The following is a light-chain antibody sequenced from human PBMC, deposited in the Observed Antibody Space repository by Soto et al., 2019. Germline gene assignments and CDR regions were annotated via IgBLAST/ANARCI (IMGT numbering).Light chain of an antibody. CDR3: QSAHSSGTYVV. J-gene: IGLJ2*01. CDR2: KDT. V-gene: IGLV3-25*03. CDR1: ALPKQY. Sequence: SYELTQPPSMSVSPGQTARITCPGDALPKQYAYWYQKKPGQAPVLVIYKDTERPSGIPERFSGSSSGTTVTLTISGVQAADEADYYCQSAHSSGTYVVFGGGTKLTVL.